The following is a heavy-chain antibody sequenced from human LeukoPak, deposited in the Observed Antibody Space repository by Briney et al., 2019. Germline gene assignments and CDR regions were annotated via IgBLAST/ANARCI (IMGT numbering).Heavy chain of an antibody. Sequence: GGSLRLSCAASGFTFSSYSMNWVRQAPGKGLEWVSSISSSSSYIYYADSVKGRFTISRDNAKNSLYLQMNSLRAKDTAVYYCARDGPSDCSSTSCLYHDAFDIWGQGTMVTVSS. CDR1: GFTFSSYS. D-gene: IGHD2-2*01. V-gene: IGHV3-21*01. CDR2: ISSSSSYI. CDR3: ARDGPSDCSSTSCLYHDAFDI. J-gene: IGHJ3*02.